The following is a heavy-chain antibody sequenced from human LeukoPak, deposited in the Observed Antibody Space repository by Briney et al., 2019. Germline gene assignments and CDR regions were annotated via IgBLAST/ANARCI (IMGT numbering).Heavy chain of an antibody. Sequence: GGSLRLSCSASGFTFSAFWMSWVRQAPGKGLEWVANINQDGSSKHYVDSVKGRFTVSRDNAENSLYLQTNSLRAEDTAVYYCERLWGDAPIFDLWGQGTLVTVSS. J-gene: IGHJ4*02. D-gene: IGHD3-16*01. CDR3: ERLWGDAPIFDL. CDR2: INQDGSSK. V-gene: IGHV3-7*01. CDR1: GFTFSAFW.